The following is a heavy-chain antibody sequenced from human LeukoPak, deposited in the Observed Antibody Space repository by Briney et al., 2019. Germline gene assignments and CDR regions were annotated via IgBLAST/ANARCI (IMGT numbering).Heavy chain of an antibody. CDR2: ISSSSTYM. Sequence: PGGSLRLSCAASGFTFSSYYMSWVRQAPGKGLEWVSSISSSSTYMFYADSVRGRFTISRDNAKNSLYLQMNSLRAEDTAVYYCATHNWNYDYWGQGTLVTVSS. J-gene: IGHJ4*02. V-gene: IGHV3-21*01. D-gene: IGHD1-7*01. CDR1: GFTFSSYY. CDR3: ATHNWNYDY.